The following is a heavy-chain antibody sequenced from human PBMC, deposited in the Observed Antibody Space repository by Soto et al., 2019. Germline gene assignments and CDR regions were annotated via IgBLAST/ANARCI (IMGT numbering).Heavy chain of an antibody. CDR3: ATFENNGDYGSDAFDI. D-gene: IGHD4-17*01. CDR2: ISSSGSTI. J-gene: IGHJ3*02. V-gene: IGHV3-48*03. CDR1: GFTFSSYE. Sequence: PGGSLRLSCAASGFTFSSYEMNWVRQAPGKGLEWVSYISSSGSTIYYADSVKGRFTISRDNAKNSLYLQMNSLRAEDTAVYYCATFENNGDYGSDAFDIWGQGTMVTVSS.